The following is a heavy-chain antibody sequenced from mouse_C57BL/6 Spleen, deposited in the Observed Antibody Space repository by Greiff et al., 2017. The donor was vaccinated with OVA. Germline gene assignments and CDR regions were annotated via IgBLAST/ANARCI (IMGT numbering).Heavy chain of an antibody. Sequence: EVKVVESGEGLVKPGGSLKLSCAASGFTFSSYAMSWVRQTPEKRLEWVAYISSGGDYIYYADTVKGRFTISRDNARNTLYLQMSSLKSEDTAMYYCTRVLITTGAMDYWGQGTSVTVSS. CDR3: TRVLITTGAMDY. CDR2: ISSGGDYI. J-gene: IGHJ4*01. D-gene: IGHD1-1*01. V-gene: IGHV5-9-1*02. CDR1: GFTFSSYA.